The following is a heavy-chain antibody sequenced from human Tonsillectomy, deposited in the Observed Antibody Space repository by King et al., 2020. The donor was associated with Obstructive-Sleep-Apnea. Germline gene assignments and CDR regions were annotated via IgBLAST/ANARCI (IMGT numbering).Heavy chain of an antibody. Sequence: VQLVESGGGVVQPGRSLRLSCAASGFTFSSYAMHWVRQAPGKGLEWVAVISYDGSNKYYADSVKGRFTISRDNSKNTLYLQMNSLRAEDTAVYYCARGRAYYYDSSGYYYAGYFDYWGQGTLVTVSS. J-gene: IGHJ4*02. CDR2: ISYDGSNK. CDR1: GFTFSSYA. V-gene: IGHV3-30*04. D-gene: IGHD3-22*01. CDR3: ARGRAYYYDSSGYYYAGYFDY.